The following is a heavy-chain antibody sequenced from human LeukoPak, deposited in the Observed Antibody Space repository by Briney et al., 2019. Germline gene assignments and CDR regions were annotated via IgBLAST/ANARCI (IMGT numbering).Heavy chain of an antibody. D-gene: IGHD3-10*01. CDR2: IFPGDSDT. CDR1: GYSFTTYW. CDR3: ATSESQTQFDY. V-gene: IGHV5-51*01. J-gene: IGHJ4*02. Sequence: GESLKISRKGSGYSFTTYWIGWVRQMPGKGLEWMGIIFPGDSDTIYSPSFQGQVTISADKSINTAYLHWSSLKASDTALYYCATSESQTQFDYWGQGTRVTVSS.